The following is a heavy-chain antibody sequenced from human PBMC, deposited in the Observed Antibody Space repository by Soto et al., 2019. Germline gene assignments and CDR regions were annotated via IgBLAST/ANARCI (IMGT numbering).Heavy chain of an antibody. Sequence: ASVKVSCKASGYTFTGDYMHWLRQAPGQGLEWMGWINPNSGGTNYAQKFQGWVTMTRDTSISTAYMELSRLRSDDTAVYYCAREAGYSYGLDYYYGMGVWGQGTTVTVSS. CDR3: AREAGYSYGLDYYYGMGV. CDR2: INPNSGGT. J-gene: IGHJ6*02. CDR1: GYTFTGDY. D-gene: IGHD5-18*01. V-gene: IGHV1-2*04.